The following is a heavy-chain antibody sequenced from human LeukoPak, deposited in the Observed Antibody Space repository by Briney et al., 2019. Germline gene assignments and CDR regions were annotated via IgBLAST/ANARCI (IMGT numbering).Heavy chain of an antibody. Sequence: SETLSLTCTVSGGSISSYYWSWIRQPPGKGLEWIGYVYYSGSTNYNPSLKSRVTISVDTSKNQFSLKLSSVTAADTAVYYCARHEAQWNAFDIWGQGTMVTVSS. CDR1: GGSISSYY. D-gene: IGHD6-19*01. CDR2: VYYSGST. V-gene: IGHV4-59*08. J-gene: IGHJ3*02. CDR3: ARHEAQWNAFDI.